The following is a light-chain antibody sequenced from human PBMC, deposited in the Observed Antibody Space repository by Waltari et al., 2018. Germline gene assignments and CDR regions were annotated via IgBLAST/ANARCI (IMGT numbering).Light chain of an antibody. V-gene: IGLV1-44*01. CDR3: AAWDDSLNGRWV. J-gene: IGLJ2*01. CDR1: SSNVGSNV. CDR2: RNA. Sequence: QSEMSQPPSVSGTPGQTFTISCSGRSSNVGSNVVNWYQQLPGTATKLLIYRNAQRASGGPDRFSGSNSGTSASLAISGLQAEDEADYYCAAWDDSLNGRWVFGAGTKLTVL.